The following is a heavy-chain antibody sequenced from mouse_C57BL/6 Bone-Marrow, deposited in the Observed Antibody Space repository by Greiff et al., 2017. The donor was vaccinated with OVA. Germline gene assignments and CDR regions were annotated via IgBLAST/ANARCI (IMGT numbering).Heavy chain of an antibody. CDR1: GYTFTSYT. J-gene: IGHJ2*01. V-gene: IGHV1-4*01. Sequence: QVHVKQSGAELARPGASVKMSCKASGYTFTSYTMHWVKQRPGQGLEWIGYINPSSGYTTYNQKFKAKATLTADKSSSTAYMQLSSLTSEDSAVYYCAREGSTDFDYWGQGTTLTVSS. CDR3: AREGSTDFDY. CDR2: INPSSGYT.